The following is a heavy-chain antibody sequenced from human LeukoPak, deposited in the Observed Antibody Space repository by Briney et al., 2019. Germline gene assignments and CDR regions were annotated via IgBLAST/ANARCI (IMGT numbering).Heavy chain of an antibody. D-gene: IGHD3-10*01. V-gene: IGHV3-23*01. CDR2: IIGSGGNT. Sequence: PGGSLRLSCAASGFTFTSFAMSWVRQAPGKGLEWVSSIIGSGGNTFYADSVKGRFTISRDNSKNTLYLQMNSLRAEDTAVYYCAKQYYFASGGYRYFDYWGQGTLVTVSS. CDR1: GFTFTSFA. CDR3: AKQYYFASGGYRYFDY. J-gene: IGHJ4*02.